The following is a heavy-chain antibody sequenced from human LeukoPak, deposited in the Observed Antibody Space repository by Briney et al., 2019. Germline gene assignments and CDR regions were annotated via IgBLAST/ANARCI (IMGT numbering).Heavy chain of an antibody. CDR2: IKEDGGET. Sequence: GGSLRLSCVASGFVFSNYWMGWVRQAPGKGLEWVANIKEDGGETYYVDSVKGRFTISRGNAKNSLDLQMNSLRDEDTAVYYCARRKEVQTTFDYWGQGTLVTVSS. J-gene: IGHJ4*02. CDR3: ARRKEVQTTFDY. CDR1: GFVFSNYW. V-gene: IGHV3-7*01. D-gene: IGHD4/OR15-4a*01.